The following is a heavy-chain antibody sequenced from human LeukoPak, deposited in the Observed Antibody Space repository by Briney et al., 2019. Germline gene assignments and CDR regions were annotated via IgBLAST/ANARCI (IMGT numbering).Heavy chain of an antibody. Sequence: SETLSPTCTVSGGSISSYYWSWIRQPPGKGLEWIGYIHYSGSTNYNPSLKSRVTISVDTSKNQFSLKLSSVTAADTAVYYCARPGGFSGWYYFDYWGQGTLVTVSS. V-gene: IGHV4-59*08. D-gene: IGHD6-19*01. J-gene: IGHJ4*02. CDR2: IHYSGST. CDR3: ARPGGFSGWYYFDY. CDR1: GGSISSYY.